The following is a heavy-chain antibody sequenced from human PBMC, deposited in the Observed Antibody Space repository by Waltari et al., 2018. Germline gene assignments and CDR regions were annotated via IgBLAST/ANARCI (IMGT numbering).Heavy chain of an antibody. V-gene: IGHV3-23*03. CDR1: GFTFSSYA. J-gene: IGHJ6*03. CDR3: ARTFDYYYYMDV. Sequence: EVQLLESGGGLVQPGGSLRLSCAASGFTFSSYAMSWVRQAPGKGLEWVSVIYSGGSSTYYADSVQGRFTISRDNSKNTLYLQMNSLRAEDTAVYYCARTFDYYYYMDVWGKGTTVTVSS. CDR2: IYSGGSST.